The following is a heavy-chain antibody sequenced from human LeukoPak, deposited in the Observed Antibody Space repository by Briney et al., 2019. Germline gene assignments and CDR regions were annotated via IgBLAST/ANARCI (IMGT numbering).Heavy chain of an antibody. D-gene: IGHD6-13*01. Sequence: SETLSLTCAVSGGSFSGYWWSWIRQPPGKGLEWVGDINHSGSTNYNPYLKSRGTISADPAKNQFSLKLSTWTAAETAAHHCARARPALVGGPFDYWGQGTLVTASS. CDR1: GGSFSGYW. CDR3: ARARPALVGGPFDY. J-gene: IGHJ4*02. CDR2: INHSGST. V-gene: IGHV4-34*01.